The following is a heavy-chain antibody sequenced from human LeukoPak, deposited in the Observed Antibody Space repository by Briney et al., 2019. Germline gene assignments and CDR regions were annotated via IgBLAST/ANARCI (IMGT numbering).Heavy chain of an antibody. CDR2: VYSDGSI. CDR1: GFAVSSNY. V-gene: IGHV3-53*01. J-gene: IGHJ3*01. Sequence: GGSLRLSCEASGFAVSSNYISWVCQAPGKGLEWVSIVYSDGSIFHADSVKGRFTMSRDISRNTLDLQMNSLRVEDTAVYFCARDRHRYRGINGDGDAFDVWGQGTMVTVSS. CDR3: ARDRHRYRGINGDGDAFDV. D-gene: IGHD5-12*01.